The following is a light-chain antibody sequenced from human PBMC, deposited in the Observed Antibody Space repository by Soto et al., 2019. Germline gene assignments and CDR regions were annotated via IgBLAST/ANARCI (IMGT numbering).Light chain of an antibody. CDR2: GAS. Sequence: VVKISAVTLALTTKERAALSPSAIQNVTSSYLAWHQTTPGQAPRLLIYGASRRATGVPDRFSGSGSGTDFILTFCLLEPEDYAVCYCQQRSNWPPFPFGQFTRLEI. J-gene: IGKJ5*01. CDR1: QNVTSSY. CDR3: QQRSNWPPFP. V-gene: IGKV3D-20*02.